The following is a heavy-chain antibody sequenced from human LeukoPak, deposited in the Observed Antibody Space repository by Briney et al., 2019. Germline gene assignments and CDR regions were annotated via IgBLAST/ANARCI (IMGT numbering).Heavy chain of an antibody. V-gene: IGHV4-4*07. J-gene: IGHJ4*02. CDR2: IYTSGST. Sequence: PSETLSLTCTVSGGSISSYYWSWIRQPAGKGLEWIGRIYTSGSTNYNPSLKSRVTMSLDTSKNQSSLKLSSVTAADTAVYYCARDRWDSSGYHDDLIYYFDYWGQGTLVTVSS. CDR1: GGSISSYY. CDR3: ARDRWDSSGYHDDLIYYFDY. D-gene: IGHD3-22*01.